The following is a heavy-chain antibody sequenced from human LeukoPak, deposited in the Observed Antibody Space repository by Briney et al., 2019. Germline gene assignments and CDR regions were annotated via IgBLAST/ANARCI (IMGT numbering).Heavy chain of an antibody. Sequence: GASVKVSCKASGYTFTSYYMHWVRQAPGQGLEWMGIINPSGGSTSYAQKFQGRVTMTRDTSTSTVYMELSSLRSEDTAVYYCARDQDIVVVVAALRQREMGGFDPWGQGTLVTVSS. CDR3: ARDQDIVVVVAALRQREMGGFDP. V-gene: IGHV1-46*01. D-gene: IGHD2-15*01. CDR2: INPSGGST. CDR1: GYTFTSYY. J-gene: IGHJ5*02.